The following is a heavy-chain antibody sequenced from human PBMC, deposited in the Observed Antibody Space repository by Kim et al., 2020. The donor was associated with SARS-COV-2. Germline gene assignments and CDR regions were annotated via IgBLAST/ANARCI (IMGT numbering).Heavy chain of an antibody. J-gene: IGHJ4*02. CDR3: ARDRVFAAAEGDY. V-gene: IGHV3-33*01. D-gene: IGHD6-13*01. Sequence: YADPVKGRFTISRDNSKNTLYLQMNSRRAEDTAVYYCARDRVFAAAEGDYWGQGTLVTVSS.